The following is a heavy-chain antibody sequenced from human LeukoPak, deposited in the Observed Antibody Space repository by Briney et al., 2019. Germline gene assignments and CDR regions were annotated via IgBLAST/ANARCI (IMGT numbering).Heavy chain of an antibody. J-gene: IGHJ4*02. D-gene: IGHD2/OR15-2a*01. CDR2: VYSSGNV. Sequence: SETLSLTCSVSGASVNSRSFYWNWVRQPPGKGLEWIGSVYSSGNVYQSPSLQSRAAISVDASNNSFSLTLKSVTAADAAVYFCVRGAMVSKPGDFWGQGTLVIVSS. CDR1: GASVNSRSFY. V-gene: IGHV4-39*01. CDR3: VRGAMVSKPGDF.